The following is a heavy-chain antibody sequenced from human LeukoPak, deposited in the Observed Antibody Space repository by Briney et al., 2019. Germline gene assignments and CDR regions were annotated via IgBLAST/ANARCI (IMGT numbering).Heavy chain of an antibody. CDR1: GASLTNISDL. J-gene: IGHJ3*02. Sequence: SETLSPTCSVSGASLTNISDLWGWIRQPAGKGLEWIGRIYTSGSTNYNPSLKSRVTMSVDTSKNQFSLKLSSVTAADTAVYYCASSPRYQLLPLDAFDIWGQGTMVTVSS. CDR3: ASSPRYQLLPLDAFDI. V-gene: IGHV4-61*02. D-gene: IGHD2-2*01. CDR2: IYTSGST.